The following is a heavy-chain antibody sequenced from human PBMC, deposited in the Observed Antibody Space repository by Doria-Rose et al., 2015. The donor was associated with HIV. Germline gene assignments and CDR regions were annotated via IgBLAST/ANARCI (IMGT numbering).Heavy chain of an antibody. J-gene: IGHJ4*02. CDR2: IFSDDES. CDR1: GVSLSSPGMG. Sequence: SGPVLVKPTETLTLTCTVSGVSLSSPGMGVSWIRQPPGKALEWLANIFSDDESSYKTSLKSRLTTSRGTSKSQVVLTMTDMGPVDTATYYCARIKSSRWYHKYYFDFWGQGTLVIVSA. CDR3: ARIKSSRWYHKYYFDF. D-gene: IGHD6-13*01. V-gene: IGHV2-26*01.